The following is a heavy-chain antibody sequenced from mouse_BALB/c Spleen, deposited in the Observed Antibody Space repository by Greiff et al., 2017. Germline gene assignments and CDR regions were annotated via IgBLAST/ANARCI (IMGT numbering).Heavy chain of an antibody. CDR3: ARHLVRRGWFAY. CDR1: EYEFPSHD. J-gene: IGHJ3*01. CDR2: INSDDGST. V-gene: IGHV5-2*01. D-gene: IGHD2-13*01. Sequence: EVKLVESGGGLVQPGESLKLSCESTEYEFPSHDMSWVRKTPEKRLELVAAINSDDGSTYYPDTMERRFIISRDNTKKTLYLQMSSLRSEDTALYYCARHLVRRGWFAYWGQGTLVTVSA.